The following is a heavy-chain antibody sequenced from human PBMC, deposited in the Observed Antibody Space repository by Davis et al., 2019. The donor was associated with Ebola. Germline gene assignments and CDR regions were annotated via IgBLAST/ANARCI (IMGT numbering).Heavy chain of an antibody. V-gene: IGHV4-59*08. CDR2: IYYSGST. D-gene: IGHD6-19*01. Sequence: GSLRLSCTVSGGSISSYYWSWIRQPPGKGLEWIGYIYYSGSTNYNPSLKSRVTISVDTSKNQFSLKLSSVTAADTAVYYCARHVFGYELQWLDHWGQGTLVTVSS. CDR3: ARHVFGYELQWLDH. CDR1: GGSISSYY. J-gene: IGHJ4*02.